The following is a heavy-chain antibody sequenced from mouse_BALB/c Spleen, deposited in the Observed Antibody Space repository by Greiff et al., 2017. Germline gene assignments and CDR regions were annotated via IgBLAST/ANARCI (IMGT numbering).Heavy chain of an antibody. J-gene: IGHJ2*01. V-gene: IGHV1-5*01. CDR3: TRERNFYYGSSFDY. Sequence: EVQLQQSGTVLARPGASVKMSCKASGYSFTSYWMHWVKQRPGQGLEWIGAIYPGNSDTSYNQKFKGKAKLTAVTSASTAYMELSSLTNEDSAVYYCTRERNFYYGSSFDYWGQGTTLTVSS. D-gene: IGHD1-1*01. CDR2: IYPGNSDT. CDR1: GYSFTSYW.